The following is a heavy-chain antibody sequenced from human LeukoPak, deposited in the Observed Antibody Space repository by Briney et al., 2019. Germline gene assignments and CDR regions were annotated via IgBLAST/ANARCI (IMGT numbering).Heavy chain of an antibody. J-gene: IGHJ4*02. CDR1: GFTFRSSA. CDR2: ISDSGDYT. D-gene: IGHD2-8*01. CDR3: AKDTSIGKYCTNGVCSPFDY. Sequence: PGGSLTLSCAGSGFTFRSSAMRWVRQAPGQGLEWVSVISDSGDYTSYADSVRGRFTISRDNSRNTLYLQMISLRPEDTAVYYCAKDTSIGKYCTNGVCSPFDYWGQGTLVTVSS. V-gene: IGHV3-23*01.